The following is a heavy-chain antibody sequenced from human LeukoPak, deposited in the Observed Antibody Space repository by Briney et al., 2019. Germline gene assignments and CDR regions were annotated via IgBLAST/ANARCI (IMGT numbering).Heavy chain of an antibody. J-gene: IGHJ6*04. Sequence: GESLKISCKGSGYSFTSYWIGWVRQMPGKGLEWMGIIYPGDSDTRYSPSFQGQVTISTDKSINTAYLQWSSLKASDTAMYYCARQGGYCSSTSCLTDVWGKGTTVTVSS. CDR1: GYSFTSYW. CDR2: IYPGDSDT. D-gene: IGHD2-2*01. CDR3: ARQGGYCSSTSCLTDV. V-gene: IGHV5-51*01.